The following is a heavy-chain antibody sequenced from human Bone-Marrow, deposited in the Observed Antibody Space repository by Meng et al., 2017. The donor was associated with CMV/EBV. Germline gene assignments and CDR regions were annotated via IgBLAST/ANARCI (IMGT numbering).Heavy chain of an antibody. V-gene: IGHV3-48*04. CDR1: GFTFSSYS. CDR2: ISSSSTI. CDR3: ALGLLAYYYDSSGYDY. Sequence: GESLKISCAASGFTFSSYSMNWVRQAPGKGLEWVSYISSSSTIYYADSVKGRFTISRDNAKNSLYLQMNSLRAEDTAVYYCALGLLAYYYDSSGYDYWAQGTLVTVSS. D-gene: IGHD3-22*01. J-gene: IGHJ4*02.